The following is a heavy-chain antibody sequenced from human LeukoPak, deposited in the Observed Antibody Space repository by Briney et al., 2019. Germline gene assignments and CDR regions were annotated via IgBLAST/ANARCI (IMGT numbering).Heavy chain of an antibody. CDR3: AATSIRMVQRIIYYGKDV. CDR1: GFTNTNSS. Sequence: GASVKVSCKASGFTNTNSSVQWVRQAHGQRPEWIGWIVVGTGKTNYAQRLQERVTITRDMSTGTVDMELSSLRSEDTAVYYCAATSIRMVQRIIYYGKDVWGQGTTVTVSS. J-gene: IGHJ6*02. V-gene: IGHV1-58*01. CDR2: IVVGTGKT. D-gene: IGHD3-10*01.